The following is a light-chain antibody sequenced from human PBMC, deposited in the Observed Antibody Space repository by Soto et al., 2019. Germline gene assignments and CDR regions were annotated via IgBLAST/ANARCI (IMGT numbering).Light chain of an antibody. Sequence: DIQMTQYPSTLSASVGDRVIITCRASQSISSWLAWYRQKPGKAPKLLISKASNLESGVPSRFSGSGSGTEFTLTVSSLQPDDFATYYCQQYYSYWPFGQGTKVEIK. CDR2: KAS. CDR1: QSISSW. J-gene: IGKJ1*01. CDR3: QQYYSYWP. V-gene: IGKV1-5*03.